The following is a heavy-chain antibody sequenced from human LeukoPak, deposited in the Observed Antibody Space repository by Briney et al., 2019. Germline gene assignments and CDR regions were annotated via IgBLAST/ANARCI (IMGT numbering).Heavy chain of an antibody. D-gene: IGHD1-26*01. Sequence: GGSLRLSCAASGFTFSSYEMNWVRQAPGKGLEWVSYISSSGSTIYYADSVKGRFTISRDNAKNSLYLQMNSLRAEDTAIYYCARDPYSGSYGDSYYYYMDVWGKGTTVTISS. V-gene: IGHV3-48*03. CDR3: ARDPYSGSYGDSYYYYMDV. CDR2: ISSSGSTI. CDR1: GFTFSSYE. J-gene: IGHJ6*03.